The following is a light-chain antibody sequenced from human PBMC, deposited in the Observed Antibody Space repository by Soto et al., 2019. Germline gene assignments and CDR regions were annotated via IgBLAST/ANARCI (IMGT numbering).Light chain of an antibody. J-gene: IGKJ4*01. CDR1: QTVKNN. Sequence: EIVMTQSPATLSVSPGERATLSCRASQTVKNNLAWYQQKVGQAPRLLIYSTFNRATGVPARFSGSGSGTDFTLTISSLQSEDFAFYYCQQYNNWPLSFGGGTKVEIK. V-gene: IGKV3-15*01. CDR2: STF. CDR3: QQYNNWPLS.